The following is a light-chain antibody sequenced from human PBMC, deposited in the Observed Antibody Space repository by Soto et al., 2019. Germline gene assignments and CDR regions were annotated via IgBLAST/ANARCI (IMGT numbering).Light chain of an antibody. CDR1: QSVLSSSNNKNY. CDR3: QQYYQSLWT. J-gene: IGKJ1*01. Sequence: DIVMTQSPDSLAVSLGERATINCKSSQSVLSSSNNKNYLAWYQQKPGHPPKLLIYWASTRESGVPDRFSGGESGTDFTLTISSLQAEDVAVYYCQQYYQSLWTFGQGTKVEIK. CDR2: WAS. V-gene: IGKV4-1*01.